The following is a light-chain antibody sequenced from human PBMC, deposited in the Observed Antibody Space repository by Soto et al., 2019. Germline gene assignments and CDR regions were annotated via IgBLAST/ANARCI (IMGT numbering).Light chain of an antibody. CDR1: QSVRSSY. CDR2: GAS. J-gene: IGKJ2*01. CDR3: HQYGTPPNT. V-gene: IGKV3-20*01. Sequence: EVVLTQSPGTLSLSPGERATLSCRASQSVRSSYLAWYQQKPGQSPRLLIYGASRRATGIPDSFSGSASGTDFSLTISSLEPEDFAVYYCHQYGTPPNTFGQGTKLEI.